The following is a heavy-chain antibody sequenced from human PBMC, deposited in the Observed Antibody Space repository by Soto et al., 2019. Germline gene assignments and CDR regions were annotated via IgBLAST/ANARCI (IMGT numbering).Heavy chain of an antibody. D-gene: IGHD6-13*01. CDR3: ARRNIAAAGRRLDY. V-gene: IGHV4-39*01. J-gene: IGHJ4*02. CDR2: IYYSGST. CDR1: GGSISSSSYY. Sequence: SETLSLTCTVSGGSISSSSYYWGWIRQPPGKGLEWIGSIYYSGSTYYNPSLKSRVTISVDTSKNHFSLKLSSVTAADTAVYYCARRNIAAAGRRLDYWGQGTLVTVSS.